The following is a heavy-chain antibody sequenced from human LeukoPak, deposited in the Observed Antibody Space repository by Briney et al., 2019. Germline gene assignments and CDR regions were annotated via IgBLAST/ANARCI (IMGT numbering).Heavy chain of an antibody. V-gene: IGHV3-30*02. J-gene: IGHJ3*02. CDR1: GFTFSSYA. D-gene: IGHD3-10*01. CDR2: IRYDGSNK. CDR3: AKDLGGLLWFGELFEGAFDI. Sequence: GGSLRLSCAASGFTFSSYAMHWVRQAPGKGLEWVAFIRYDGSNKYYADSVKGRFTISRDNSKNTLYLQMNSLRTEDTAVYYCAKDLGGLLWFGELFEGAFDIWGQGTMVTVSS.